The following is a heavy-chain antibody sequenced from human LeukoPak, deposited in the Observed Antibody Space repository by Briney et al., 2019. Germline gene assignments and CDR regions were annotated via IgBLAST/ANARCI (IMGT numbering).Heavy chain of an antibody. J-gene: IGHJ6*02. V-gene: IGHV4-59*01. CDR1: GGSTSSYY. CDR2: IYYSGST. Sequence: SETLSLTCTVSGGSTSSYYWSWIRQPPGKGLEWIGYIYYSGSTNYNPSLKSRVTISVDTSKNQFSLKLSSATAADTAVYYCAKIGYYDFWSGFRWDYYYGMDVWGQGTTVTVSS. CDR3: AKIGYYDFWSGFRWDYYYGMDV. D-gene: IGHD3-3*01.